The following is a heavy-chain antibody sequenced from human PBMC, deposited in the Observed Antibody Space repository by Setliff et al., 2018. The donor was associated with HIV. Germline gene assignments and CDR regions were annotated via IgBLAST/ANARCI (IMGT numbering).Heavy chain of an antibody. CDR1: GGSISSSAYY. J-gene: IGHJ4*02. V-gene: IGHV4-39*01. D-gene: IGHD2-2*01. CDR3: AKLLPAADMAREIDS. Sequence: SETLSLTCSVSGGSISSSAYYWGWIRQPPGKGLEWIGNIYYSGTTYYNPSLKSRVTISVDTSKNQFSLKLISVSAADTAVYYCAKLLPAADMAREIDSWGQGTQVTVSS. CDR2: IYYSGTT.